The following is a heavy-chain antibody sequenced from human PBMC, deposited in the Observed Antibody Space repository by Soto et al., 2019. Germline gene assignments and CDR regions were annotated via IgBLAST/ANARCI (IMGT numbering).Heavy chain of an antibody. Sequence: EVQLVESGGGLVQPGGSLRLSCAASGFTFSSYEMNWVRQAPGKGLEWVSYISSSGSTIYYADSVKGRFTISRDNAKNAEDLQMNSRRGDGTAGYYCGRDLRDWGQGTLVTVSS. J-gene: IGHJ4*02. CDR2: ISSSGSTI. V-gene: IGHV3-48*03. CDR1: GFTFSSYE. CDR3: GRDLRD.